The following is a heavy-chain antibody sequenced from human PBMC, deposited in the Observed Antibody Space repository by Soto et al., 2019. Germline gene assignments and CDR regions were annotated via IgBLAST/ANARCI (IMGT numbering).Heavy chain of an antibody. D-gene: IGHD2-8*02. V-gene: IGHV3-23*01. CDR1: GFTFSSYD. Sequence: GGSLRLSCAASGFTFSSYDMSWVRQAPGKGLEWVSTILVDGRTFYVDSVKGRFTISRDSSNNMVYLQMNSLTAGDTALYYCAKATATGGGAFDICGQGTMVTVSS. CDR3: AKATATGGGAFDI. CDR2: ILVDGRT. J-gene: IGHJ3*02.